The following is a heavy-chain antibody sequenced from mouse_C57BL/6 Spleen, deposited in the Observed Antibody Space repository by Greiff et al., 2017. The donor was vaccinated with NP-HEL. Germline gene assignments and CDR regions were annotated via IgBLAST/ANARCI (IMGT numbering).Heavy chain of an antibody. V-gene: IGHV14-1*01. CDR2: IDPEDGDT. CDR1: GFNIKDYY. J-gene: IGHJ4*01. CDR3: TIYYYGSSTGDYAMDY. D-gene: IGHD1-1*01. Sequence: VQLQQSGAGLVRPGASVKLSCTASGFNIKDYYMHWVKQRPEQGLEWIGRIDPEDGDTEYAPKFQGKATMTADTSSNTAYLQLSSLTSEDTAVYYCTIYYYGSSTGDYAMDYWGQGTSVTVSS.